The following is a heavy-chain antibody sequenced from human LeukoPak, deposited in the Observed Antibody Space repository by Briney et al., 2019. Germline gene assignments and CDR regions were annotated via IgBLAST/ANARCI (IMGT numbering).Heavy chain of an antibody. CDR2: FDPEDGET. J-gene: IGHJ3*02. Sequence: GASVKVSCKVSGYTLTELSMHWVRQAPGKGLEWMGGFDPEDGETIYAQKFQGRVTMTEDTSTDTAYMELSSLRAEDTAIYFCAKDIAGVPAYQYDAFDIWGQGTMVTVSS. CDR1: GYTLTELS. CDR3: AKDIAGVPAYQYDAFDI. D-gene: IGHD2-2*01. V-gene: IGHV1-24*01.